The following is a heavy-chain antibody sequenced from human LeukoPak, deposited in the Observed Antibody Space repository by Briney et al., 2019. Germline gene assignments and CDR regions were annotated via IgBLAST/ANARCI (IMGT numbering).Heavy chain of an antibody. D-gene: IGHD3-3*01. Sequence: SETLSLTCTVSGGSISSSSYSWGWIRRPPGKGLEWIGSIYYSGTTYYNPSLKSRVTISVDTSKIQFSLKLSSVAATDTAVYFCAGLRFDFWSGYTHPYFDYWGQGTLVTVSS. CDR1: GGSISSSSYS. J-gene: IGHJ4*02. V-gene: IGHV4-39*01. CDR2: IYYSGTT. CDR3: AGLRFDFWSGYTHPYFDY.